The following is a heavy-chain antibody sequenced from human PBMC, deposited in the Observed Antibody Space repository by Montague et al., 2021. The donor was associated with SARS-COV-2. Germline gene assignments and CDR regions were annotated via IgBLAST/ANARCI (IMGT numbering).Heavy chain of an antibody. CDR3: AKRVVVTSYRYFDY. CDR2: IVASGNDT. Sequence: SLRLSCAASGFRFSGYAMSWVRQAPGKGLEWFSAIVASGNDTYYADSVRGRFTSSRDNSKNMLYLQLNSLRVEGTAVYYCAKRVVVTSYRYFDYWGQGTLVTVSS. CDR1: GFRFSGYA. J-gene: IGHJ4*02. D-gene: IGHD2-21*02. V-gene: IGHV3-23*01.